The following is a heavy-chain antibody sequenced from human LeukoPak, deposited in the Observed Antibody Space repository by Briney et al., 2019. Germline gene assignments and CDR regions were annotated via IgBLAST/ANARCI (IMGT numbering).Heavy chain of an antibody. CDR3: ARHDLIGVAGTGWFDP. CDR1: GGSISSYY. CDR2: IYYSGST. D-gene: IGHD6-19*01. Sequence: SETLSLTCTVSGGSISSYYWSWIRQPPGKGLEWIGSIYYSGSTYYNPSLKSRVTISVDTSKNQFSLKLSSVTAADTAVYYCARHDLIGVAGTGWFDPWGQGTLVTVSS. V-gene: IGHV4-59*05. J-gene: IGHJ5*02.